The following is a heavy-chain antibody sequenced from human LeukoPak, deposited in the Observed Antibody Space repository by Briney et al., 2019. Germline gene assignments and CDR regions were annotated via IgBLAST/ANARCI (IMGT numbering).Heavy chain of an antibody. CDR2: INPHSRAT. CDR3: ATPSGYHYGYYYFHY. J-gene: IGHJ4*02. V-gene: IGHV1-2*02. CDR1: GNDFSDFY. Sequence: ASVKVSCKASGNDFSDFYFNWVRQAPGRGLEWVGWINPHSRATHYAQRFRGRVTMEASISTGYMELNSLTSDDTAVYYCATPSGYHYGYYYFHYWGQGTLVTVSS. D-gene: IGHD5-18*01.